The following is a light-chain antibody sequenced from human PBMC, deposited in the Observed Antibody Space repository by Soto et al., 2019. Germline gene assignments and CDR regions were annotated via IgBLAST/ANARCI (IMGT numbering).Light chain of an antibody. CDR2: GAS. CDR1: QSVSSSY. J-gene: IGKJ5*01. V-gene: IGKV3D-20*02. Sequence: PGERATISCKASQSVSSSYLAWSQQKPGQAPRLLIYGASSRATGIPDRFSGSGSGTDFTLTISRLEPEDFAVYYCEQRSNWPPTFGQGTRLEIK. CDR3: EQRSNWPPT.